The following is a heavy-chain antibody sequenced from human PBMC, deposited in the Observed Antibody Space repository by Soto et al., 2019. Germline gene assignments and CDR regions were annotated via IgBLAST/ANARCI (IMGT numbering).Heavy chain of an antibody. CDR2: INPNSGGT. V-gene: IGHV1-2*02. CDR1: GYTFTGYY. Sequence: AASVKVSCKASGYTFTGYYMHWVRQAPGQGLEWMGWINPNSGGTNYAQKFQGRVTMTRDTSISTAYMELSRLRSDDTAVYYCARMYYYDSSGYGNWGQGTLVTVSS. CDR3: ARMYYYDSSGYGN. J-gene: IGHJ4*02. D-gene: IGHD3-22*01.